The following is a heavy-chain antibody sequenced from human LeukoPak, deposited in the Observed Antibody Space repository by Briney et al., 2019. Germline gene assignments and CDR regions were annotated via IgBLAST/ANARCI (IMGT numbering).Heavy chain of an antibody. J-gene: IGHJ4*02. CDR2: IYYSGST. Sequence: SQTLSLTCTVSGGSISSGDYYWSWIRQPPGKGLEWIGYIYYSGSTYYNPSLKSRVTISVDTSKNQFSLKLSSVTAADTAVYYCARTGMRLAGADYWGQGTLVTVSS. CDR3: ARTGMRLAGADY. V-gene: IGHV4-30-4*08. CDR1: GGSISSGDYY. D-gene: IGHD6-19*01.